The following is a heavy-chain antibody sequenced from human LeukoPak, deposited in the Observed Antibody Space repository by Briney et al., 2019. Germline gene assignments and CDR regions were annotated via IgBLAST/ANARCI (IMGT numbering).Heavy chain of an antibody. CDR3: ATVPLWFGDKAPN. CDR2: FDPEDGET. V-gene: IGHV1-24*01. Sequence: ASVKVSCKASGYPLTELSIHWVRQAPGKGLEWMGGFDPEDGETIYAQKFQGRVTMTEDSSTDTAYMELISLRSEDTAVYYCATVPLWFGDKAPNWGQGTLVTVSS. CDR1: GYPLTELS. J-gene: IGHJ4*02. D-gene: IGHD3-10*01.